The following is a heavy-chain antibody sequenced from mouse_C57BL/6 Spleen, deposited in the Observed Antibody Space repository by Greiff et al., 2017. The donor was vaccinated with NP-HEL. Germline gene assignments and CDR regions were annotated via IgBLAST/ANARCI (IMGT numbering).Heavy chain of an antibody. CDR3: ARDEVTTVVAPYYYAMDY. Sequence: EVKLMESGGGLVKPGGSLKLSCAASGFTFSSYAMSWVRQTPEKRLEWVATISAGGSYTYYPDNVKGRFTISGDNAKNNLYLQMSHLKSEDTAMYYCARDEVTTVVAPYYYAMDYWGQGTSVTVSS. J-gene: IGHJ4*01. CDR2: ISAGGSYT. CDR1: GFTFSSYA. D-gene: IGHD1-1*01. V-gene: IGHV5-4*01.